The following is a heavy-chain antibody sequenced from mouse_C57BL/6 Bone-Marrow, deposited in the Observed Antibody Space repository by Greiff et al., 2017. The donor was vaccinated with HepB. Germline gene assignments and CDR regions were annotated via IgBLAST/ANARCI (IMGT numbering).Heavy chain of an antibody. CDR1: GFSFTSYG. V-gene: IGHV2-5*01. CDR3: AEKKKIFYGNYDWYFDV. CDR2: IWRGGST. Sequence: QVQLKQSGPGLVQPSQSLSITCTVSGFSFTSYGVHWVRQSPGKGLEWLGVIWRGGSTDYNAAFMSRLSITKDNSKSQVFFKMNSLQADDTAIYYCAEKKKIFYGNYDWYFDVWGTGTTVTVSS. D-gene: IGHD2-1*01. J-gene: IGHJ1*03.